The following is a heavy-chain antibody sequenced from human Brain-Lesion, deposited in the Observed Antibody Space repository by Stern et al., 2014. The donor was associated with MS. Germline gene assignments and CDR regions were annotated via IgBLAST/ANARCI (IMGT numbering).Heavy chain of an antibody. CDR1: GYIFTGYY. D-gene: IGHD3-3*01. CDR2: IKPNTGGT. V-gene: IGHV1-2*02. Sequence: QVQLVQSGAEVQKPGASVKVSCKTSGYIFTGYYIHWVRQAPGQGLEWMAWIKPNTGGTKYAQKFQGRVTMSRDTSISTAYVELSSLTSDDTAVYYCARDQRGITIFGVVTDYYYLGMDVWGQGTTVTVSS. J-gene: IGHJ6*02. CDR3: ARDQRGITIFGVVTDYYYLGMDV.